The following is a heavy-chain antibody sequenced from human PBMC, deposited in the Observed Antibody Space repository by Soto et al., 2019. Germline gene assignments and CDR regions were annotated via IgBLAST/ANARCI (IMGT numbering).Heavy chain of an antibody. J-gene: IGHJ5*02. Sequence: GASVKVSCKASGYTFTSYDINWVRQATGQGLEWMGWMNPNSGNTGYAQKFQGRVTMTRNTSISTAYMELSSLRSEDTAVYYCARAPPKNKWLRMRYNWFDPWGQGTLVTVSS. CDR2: MNPNSGNT. V-gene: IGHV1-8*01. CDR3: ARAPPKNKWLRMRYNWFDP. D-gene: IGHD5-12*01. CDR1: GYTFTSYD.